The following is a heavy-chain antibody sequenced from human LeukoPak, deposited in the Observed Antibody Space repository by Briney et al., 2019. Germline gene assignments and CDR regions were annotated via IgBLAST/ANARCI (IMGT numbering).Heavy chain of an antibody. V-gene: IGHV3-7*01. J-gene: IGHJ5*02. CDR2: INQDGSDI. CDR1: GFTFSNYW. Sequence: GGSLRLSCAASGFTFSNYWMNWVRQFRGKGLEWVANINQDGSDINYVDSVKGRFTISRDNAKDLLYLQMNSLRVEDTAVYYCARDWFDLWGQGTLVTVSS. CDR3: ARDWFDL.